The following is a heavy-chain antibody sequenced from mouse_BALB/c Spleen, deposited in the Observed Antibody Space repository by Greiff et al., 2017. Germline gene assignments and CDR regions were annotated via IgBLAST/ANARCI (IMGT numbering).Heavy chain of an antibody. D-gene: IGHD1-1*01. V-gene: IGHV2-9*02. J-gene: IGHJ1*01. Sequence: VMLVESGPGLVAPSQSLSITCTVSGFSLTSYGVHWVRQPPGKGLEWLGVIWAGGSTNYNSALMSRLSISKDNSKSQVFLKMNSLQTDDTAMYYCASDYYGSSYWYFDVWGAGTTVTVSS. CDR3: ASDYYGSSYWYFDV. CDR2: IWAGGST. CDR1: GFSLTSYG.